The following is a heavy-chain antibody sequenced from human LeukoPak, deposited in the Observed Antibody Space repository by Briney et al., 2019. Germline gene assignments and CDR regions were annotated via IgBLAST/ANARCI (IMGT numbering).Heavy chain of an antibody. D-gene: IGHD2-2*02. V-gene: IGHV3-23*01. J-gene: IGHJ4*02. Sequence: GGSLRLSCAASGVTFSSYALSWVRQPPGKGLEWVSSISGSGASTYYADSVKGRFTISRDNSKNPLYLQMNSLRAEDTAVYYCAKDYSDIPTPGPLTLFDYWGQGTLVTVSS. CDR1: GVTFSSYA. CDR2: ISGSGAST. CDR3: AKDYSDIPTPGPLTLFDY.